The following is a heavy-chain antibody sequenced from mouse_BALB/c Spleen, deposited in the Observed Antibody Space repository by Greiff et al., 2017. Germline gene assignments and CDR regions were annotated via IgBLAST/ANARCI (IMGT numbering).Heavy chain of an antibody. J-gene: IGHJ4*01. V-gene: IGHV5-9-4*01. CDR3: ARVGQPAMDY. Sequence: EVQVVESGGGLVKPGGSLKLSCAASGFTFSSYAMSWVRQSPEKRLEWVAEISSGGSYTYYPDTVTGRFTISRDNAKNTLYLEMSSLRSEDTAMYYCARVGQPAMDYWGQGTSVTVSS. D-gene: IGHD6-1*01. CDR1: GFTFSSYA. CDR2: ISSGGSYT.